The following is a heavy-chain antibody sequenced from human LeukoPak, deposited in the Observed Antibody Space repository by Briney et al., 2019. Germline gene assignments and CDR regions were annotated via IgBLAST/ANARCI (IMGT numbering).Heavy chain of an antibody. CDR3: ARDRSYYDSSGYYYAAFDI. V-gene: IGHV4-59*01. J-gene: IGHJ3*02. CDR2: IYYSGST. D-gene: IGHD3-22*01. Sequence: SETLSLTCTVSGGSISSYYWSWLRQPPGKGLEWIGYIYYSGSTNYNPSLKSRVTISVDTSKNQFSLKLSSVTAADTAVYYCARDRSYYDSSGYYYAAFDIWGQGTMVTVSS. CDR1: GGSISSYY.